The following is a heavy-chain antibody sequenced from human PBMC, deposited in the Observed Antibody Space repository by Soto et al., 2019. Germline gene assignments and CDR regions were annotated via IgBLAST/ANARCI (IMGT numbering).Heavy chain of an antibody. Sequence: SETLSLTCTVSGGSISSYYWSWIRQPPGKGLEWIGYIYYSGSTNYNPSLKSRVTISVDTSKNQFSLKLSSVTAADTAVYYCARQAYSYGSPFKIDYWGQGTLVTVSS. CDR2: IYYSGST. CDR1: GGSISSYY. V-gene: IGHV4-59*08. CDR3: ARQAYSYGSPFKIDY. D-gene: IGHD5-18*01. J-gene: IGHJ4*02.